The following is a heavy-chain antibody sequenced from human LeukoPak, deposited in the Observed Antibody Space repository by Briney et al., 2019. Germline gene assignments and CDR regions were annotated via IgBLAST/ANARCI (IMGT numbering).Heavy chain of an antibody. CDR1: GYMFTDHY. CDR3: ARSPSGIAAAGPTYYFDY. V-gene: IGHV1-2*02. Sequence: ASVKVSCKASGYMFTDHYMHWVRQAPGQGLEWMGWINPNSGGTNYAQKFQGRVTMTRDTSISTAYMELSSLRSDDTAVYYCARSPSGIAAAGPTYYFDYWGQGTLVTVSS. J-gene: IGHJ4*02. CDR2: INPNSGGT. D-gene: IGHD6-13*01.